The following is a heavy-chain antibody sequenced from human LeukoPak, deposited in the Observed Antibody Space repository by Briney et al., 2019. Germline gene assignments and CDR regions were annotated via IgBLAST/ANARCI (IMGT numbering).Heavy chain of an antibody. CDR1: GFDFSSYG. CDR2: VSRNGGRT. J-gene: IGHJ6*04. V-gene: IGHV3-64*01. D-gene: IGHD3-10*02. Sequence: GGSLRLSCEASGFDFSSYGMHWVRQAPGKGLEYVAAVSRNGGRTYYANSVKGRFTISRDNAKNSLYLQMNSLRAEDTAVYYCAELGITMIGGVWGKGTTVTISS. CDR3: AELGITMIGGV.